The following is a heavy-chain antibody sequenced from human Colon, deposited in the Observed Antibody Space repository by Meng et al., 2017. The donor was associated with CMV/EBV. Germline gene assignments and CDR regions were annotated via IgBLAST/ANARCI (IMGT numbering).Heavy chain of an antibody. CDR2: ISASGFTI. CDR3: FRGHYDRA. V-gene: IGHV3-48*03. Sequence: GESLKISCAPSEFRFISYDMTWVRQAPGKGLEWISYISASGFTIYYADSVKGRFTVSRDNAKNSLYLQMNSLRVEDTAVYYCFRGHYDRAWGHGTLVTVSS. J-gene: IGHJ5*01. D-gene: IGHD3-16*01. CDR1: EFRFISYD.